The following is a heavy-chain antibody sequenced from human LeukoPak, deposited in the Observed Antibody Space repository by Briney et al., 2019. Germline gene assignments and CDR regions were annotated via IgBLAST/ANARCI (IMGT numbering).Heavy chain of an antibody. J-gene: IGHJ4*02. V-gene: IGHV1-2*02. CDR2: INPNSGGT. CDR1: GYTFTGYY. Sequence: ASVKVSCRTSGYTFTGYYMHWVRQAPGQGLEWMGWINPNSGGTNYAQKFQGRVTMTKDTSISTAYMELSRLRSDDTAVYYCAREAAAGGGDYWGQGTLVTVSS. CDR3: AREAAAGGGDY. D-gene: IGHD6-13*01.